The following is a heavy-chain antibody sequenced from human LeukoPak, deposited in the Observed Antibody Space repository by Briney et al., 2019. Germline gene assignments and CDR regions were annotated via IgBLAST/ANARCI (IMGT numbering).Heavy chain of an antibody. Sequence: GGSLRLSCAASGFTFDDYGMTWVRQAPGKGLEWVSGINWNGGTTGYAESVKGRFTTSRDNAKTSLQLQMNSLRAEDTALYYCARGYSGYGGYYYYYMDVWGKGTTVTVSS. V-gene: IGHV3-20*04. CDR1: GFTFDDYG. CDR3: ARGYSGYGGYYYYYMDV. D-gene: IGHD5-12*01. CDR2: INWNGGTT. J-gene: IGHJ6*03.